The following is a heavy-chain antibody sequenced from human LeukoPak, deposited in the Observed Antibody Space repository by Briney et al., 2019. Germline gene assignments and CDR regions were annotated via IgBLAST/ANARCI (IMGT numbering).Heavy chain of an antibody. V-gene: IGHV4-38-2*02. CDR2: IYHSGST. Sequence: SETLSLTCAVSGYSISSGYYWGWIRQPPGKGLEWIGSIYHSGSTYYNPSIKSRVTISVDTSKNQFSLKLSSVTAADTAVYYCARDNSPWLARDWGQGTLVTVPS. D-gene: IGHD6-19*01. J-gene: IGHJ4*02. CDR1: GYSISSGYY. CDR3: ARDNSPWLARD.